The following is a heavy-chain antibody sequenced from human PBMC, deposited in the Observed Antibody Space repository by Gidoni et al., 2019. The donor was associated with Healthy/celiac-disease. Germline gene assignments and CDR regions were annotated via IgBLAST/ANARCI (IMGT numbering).Heavy chain of an antibody. CDR3: AREFAYYDSSGYYYGDDAFDI. Sequence: QVQLQESGPGLVKPSQTLSLTCTVSGGSISSGGYYWSWIRQHPGKGLEWIGYIYYSGSTYYNPSLKSRVTISVDTSKNQFSLKLSSVTAADTAVYYCAREFAYYDSSGYYYGDDAFDIWGQGTMVTVSS. V-gene: IGHV4-31*03. D-gene: IGHD3-22*01. CDR2: IYYSGST. J-gene: IGHJ3*02. CDR1: GGSISSGGYY.